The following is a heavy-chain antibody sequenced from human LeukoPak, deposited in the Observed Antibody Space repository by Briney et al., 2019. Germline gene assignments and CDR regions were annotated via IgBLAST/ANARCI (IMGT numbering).Heavy chain of an antibody. J-gene: IGHJ6*03. Sequence: PSETLSLTCTVSGGCISSYYWSWIRQPPGKGLEWIGYIYYSGSTNYNPSLKSRVTISVDTSKNQFSLKLSSVTAADTAVYYCARGAPQYYYDSSGYYYPYYYYYYMDVWGKGATVTISS. CDR2: IYYSGST. D-gene: IGHD3-22*01. CDR1: GGCISSYY. V-gene: IGHV4-59*01. CDR3: ARGAPQYYYDSSGYYYPYYYYYYMDV.